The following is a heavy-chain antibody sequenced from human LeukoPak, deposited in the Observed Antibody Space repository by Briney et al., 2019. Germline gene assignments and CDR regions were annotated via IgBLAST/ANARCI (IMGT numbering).Heavy chain of an antibody. V-gene: IGHV1-18*01. J-gene: IGHJ6*02. Sequence: ASVKVSCKASGYTFTNYGFIWVRQAPGQGLEWMGWISAYNGNTNYAQKLQGRVTMTTDTSTSTAYMELRSLRSDDTAVYYCATISSSWYGMDVWGQGTTVTVSS. D-gene: IGHD6-13*01. CDR3: ATISSSWYGMDV. CDR1: GYTFTNYG. CDR2: ISAYNGNT.